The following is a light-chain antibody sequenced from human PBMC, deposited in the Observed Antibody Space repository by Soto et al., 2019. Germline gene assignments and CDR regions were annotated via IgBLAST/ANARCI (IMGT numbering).Light chain of an antibody. CDR1: SSDVGNYIF. CDR2: DIN. Sequence: QSALTQPASVSGSPGQSITISCTGTSSDVGNYIFVSWYRQHPGKAPKLMIYDINNRPSGVSNRFSGSKSGNTASLTISGLQADDEAYYYCVSYTTSASYVFGTGTKVTVL. V-gene: IGLV2-14*01. CDR3: VSYTTSASYV. J-gene: IGLJ1*01.